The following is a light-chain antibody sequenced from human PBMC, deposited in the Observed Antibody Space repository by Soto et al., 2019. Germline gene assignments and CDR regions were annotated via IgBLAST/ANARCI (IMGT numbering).Light chain of an antibody. Sequence: QSVLTQPASVSGSPGQSITISCTVTTSGVADYNFVSWYQRHPGKAPKPMIYDVTNRPSGVSNRFSASKSGNTASLTISGLQAEDEADYYCSSYARTHTWVFGGGTKVTVL. J-gene: IGLJ3*02. V-gene: IGLV2-14*01. CDR2: DVT. CDR3: SSYARTHTWV. CDR1: TSGVADYNF.